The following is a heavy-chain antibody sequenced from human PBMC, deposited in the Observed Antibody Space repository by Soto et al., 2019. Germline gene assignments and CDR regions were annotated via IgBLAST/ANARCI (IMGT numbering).Heavy chain of an antibody. CDR2: ISATGGGT. Sequence: HPGGSLRLSCAASGFKFSNYAMSWVRQAPGKGPEWVSLISATGGGTYYADSVKGRFTISRDNSHNTLYLQVHSLTAEDTAVYYCAKDRRAGGNSAFYFDFWGQGAQVTVSS. D-gene: IGHD3-16*01. J-gene: IGHJ4*02. CDR1: GFKFSNYA. V-gene: IGHV3-23*01. CDR3: AKDRRAGGNSAFYFDF.